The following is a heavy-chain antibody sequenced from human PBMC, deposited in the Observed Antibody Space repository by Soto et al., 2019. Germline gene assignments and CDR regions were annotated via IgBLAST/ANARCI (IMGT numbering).Heavy chain of an antibody. CDR1: GGSISNFY. V-gene: IGHV4-59*01. CDR2: ISYSVNT. D-gene: IGHD2-8*01. CDR3: ARAPMVLSRSYFDS. Sequence: XETLSLTFTVSGGSISNFYWSWIRQPPGKGLEWIGYISYSVNTNYNPSLKSRVSISVDTSKNQLSLNLTSVTAADTAVYYCARAPMVLSRSYFDSWGQGTPVTVSS. J-gene: IGHJ4*02.